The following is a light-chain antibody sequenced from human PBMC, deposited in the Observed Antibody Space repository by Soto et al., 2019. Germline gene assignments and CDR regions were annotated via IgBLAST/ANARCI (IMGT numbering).Light chain of an antibody. Sequence: EILMTQSPATVSVSPGERATLSCRASQSVSRKLAWYQHKPGQAPRLLIYDTSTRAADIPARFSGTGSGTDFTLTISSLQSEDFAVYYCQHYNNWPPITFGQGTRLEI. CDR1: QSVSRK. CDR2: DTS. V-gene: IGKV3-15*01. CDR3: QHYNNWPPIT. J-gene: IGKJ5*01.